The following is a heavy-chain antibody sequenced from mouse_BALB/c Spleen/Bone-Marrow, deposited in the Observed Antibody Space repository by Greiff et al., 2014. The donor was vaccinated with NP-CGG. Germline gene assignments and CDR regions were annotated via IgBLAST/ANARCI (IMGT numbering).Heavy chain of an antibody. CDR2: IDPANGNT. D-gene: IGHD1-1*01. Sequence: EVQVEESGAALVKPGASVKLSCTASGFNIKDTYMHWVKQRPEQGLEWIGRIDPANGNTKYDPKFQGKATITADTSSNTAYLQLSSLTSEDTAVYYCANYYYGSHFDYWGQGTTLTVSS. CDR1: GFNIKDTY. V-gene: IGHV14-3*02. CDR3: ANYYYGSHFDY. J-gene: IGHJ2*01.